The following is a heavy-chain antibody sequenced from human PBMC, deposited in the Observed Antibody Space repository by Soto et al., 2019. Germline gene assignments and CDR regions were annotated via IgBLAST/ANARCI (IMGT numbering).Heavy chain of an antibody. J-gene: IGHJ5*02. Sequence: PSEKLSLTRAVSGGSLSSGGYSWSWIRQPPGKGLEWIGYIYHSGSTYYNPSLKSRVTISVDRSKNQFSLKLSSVTAADTAVYYCARVPGPWGQGTLVTVSS. V-gene: IGHV4-30-2*01. CDR3: ARVPGP. CDR1: GGSLSSGGYS. CDR2: IYHSGST.